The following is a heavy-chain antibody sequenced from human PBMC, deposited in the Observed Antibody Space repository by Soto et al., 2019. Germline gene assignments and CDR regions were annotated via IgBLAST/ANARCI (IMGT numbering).Heavy chain of an antibody. CDR3: ARYNSYAIDY. CDR2: IIHSGST. V-gene: IGHV4-34*12. D-gene: IGHD2-8*01. CDR1: DVAISGYY. J-gene: IGHJ4*02. Sequence: LDILSLICAVSDVAISGYYLNLIRQTPGKGLEWIGEIIHSGSTNYNPSLKSRVTISVDTSKNQFSLKLSSVTAADRAIYFCARYNSYAIDYWGRGTPVTVSS.